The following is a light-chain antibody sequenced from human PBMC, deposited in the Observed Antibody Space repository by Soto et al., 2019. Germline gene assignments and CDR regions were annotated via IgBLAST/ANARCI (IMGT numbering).Light chain of an antibody. V-gene: IGKV3-11*01. Sequence: EIVLTQSPATLSLSPGERATLSCRASQTVRSSLAWYQQQPGQAPRLLIYDASNRATGIPARFSGSGSGTDFTLTISSLEPEDFAVYYCQQRSNWPQLTFGGGTKVDIK. CDR1: QTVRSS. CDR3: QQRSNWPQLT. J-gene: IGKJ4*01. CDR2: DAS.